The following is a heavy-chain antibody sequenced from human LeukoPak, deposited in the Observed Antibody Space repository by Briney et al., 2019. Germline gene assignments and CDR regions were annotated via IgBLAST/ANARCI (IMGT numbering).Heavy chain of an antibody. Sequence: GGSLRLSCEVSGFTLSSYAMSWVRQAPGKGLEWVSAISTSGHSIYYADSVKGRFTISRDNSKNSLYLQMNSLRAEDTAVYYCARRGLAAAGTYFDYWGQGTLVTVSS. CDR1: GFTLSSYA. CDR2: ISTSGHSI. V-gene: IGHV3-23*01. J-gene: IGHJ4*02. CDR3: ARRGLAAAGTYFDY. D-gene: IGHD6-13*01.